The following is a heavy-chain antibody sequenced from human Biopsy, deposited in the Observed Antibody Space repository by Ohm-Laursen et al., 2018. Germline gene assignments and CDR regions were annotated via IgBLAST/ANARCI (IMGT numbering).Heavy chain of an antibody. J-gene: IGHJ3*01. CDR3: ARLYRLDDYWNDDPPDAFDV. CDR2: ISGRGAT. CDR1: GGSIISYY. V-gene: IGHV4-59*07. Sequence: SDTLSLTCSVSGGSIISYYWSWIRQSPRKGLEWIGHISGRGATNYNPSLRGRVTISVDTSKNQFSLKLSSVTAADTAAFFCARLYRLDDYWNDDPPDAFDVWGQGTMVTVSS. D-gene: IGHD3-3*01.